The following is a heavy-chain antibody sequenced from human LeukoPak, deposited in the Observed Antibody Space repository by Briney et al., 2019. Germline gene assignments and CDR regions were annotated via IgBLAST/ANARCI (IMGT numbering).Heavy chain of an antibody. J-gene: IGHJ6*03. CDR3: AMSSNSAGYYYYMDV. Sequence: ASVKVSCKASGYTFTSYGISWVRQAPGQGLEWMGWISAYNGNTNYAQKLQGRVTMTADTSTDTAYMELSSLRSEDTAVYYCAMSSNSAGYYYYMDVWGKGTTVTVSS. V-gene: IGHV1-18*01. CDR1: GYTFTSYG. D-gene: IGHD6-25*01. CDR2: ISAYNGNT.